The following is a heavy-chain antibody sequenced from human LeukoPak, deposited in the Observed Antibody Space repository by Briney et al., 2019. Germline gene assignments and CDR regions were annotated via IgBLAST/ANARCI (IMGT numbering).Heavy chain of an antibody. V-gene: IGHV4-4*02. CDR1: LDSTTSNF. Sequence: SETLSLTCTVSLDSTTSNFWSWVRQPPGKGLEWIGEIHRSGSPNYNPSLQGRVTISIDRSRNQIVLELSSVTAADTAFYYCAREILGGFNPGAYWGQGTLVTVSS. J-gene: IGHJ4*02. D-gene: IGHD1-14*01. CDR2: IHRSGSP. CDR3: AREILGGFNPGAY.